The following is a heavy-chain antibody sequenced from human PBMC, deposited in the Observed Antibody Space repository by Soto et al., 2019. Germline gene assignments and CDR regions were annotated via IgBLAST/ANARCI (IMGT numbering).Heavy chain of an antibody. J-gene: IGHJ6*02. V-gene: IGHV3-30*18. CDR1: GFTFSDFG. CDR2: ISYDGILK. D-gene: IGHD3-10*01. CDR3: AKDFKVSGGHYGSLNYYYGMDV. Sequence: GGSLRLSCAASGFTFSDFGMHWVRQAPGKGLEWVAIISYDGILKYYADSVKGRFTISRDTSKGAVYLQMNSLTPEDTAVYYCAKDFKVSGGHYGSLNYYYGMDVWGQGTTVTVSS.